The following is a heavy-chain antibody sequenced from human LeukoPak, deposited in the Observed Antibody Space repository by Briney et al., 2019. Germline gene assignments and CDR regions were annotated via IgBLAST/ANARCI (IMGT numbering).Heavy chain of an antibody. CDR3: AKDNGHDYGEPFDY. V-gene: IGHV3-23*01. D-gene: IGHD4-17*01. J-gene: IGHJ4*02. CDR1: GFTFSSYP. CDR2: ISGSGGST. Sequence: GGSLRLSCAASGFTFSSYPMSWVRQAPGKGLEWVSAISGSGGSTYYADSVKGRFTISRDNSKNTLYLQMNSLRAEDTAVYYCAKDNGHDYGEPFDYWGQGTLVTVSS.